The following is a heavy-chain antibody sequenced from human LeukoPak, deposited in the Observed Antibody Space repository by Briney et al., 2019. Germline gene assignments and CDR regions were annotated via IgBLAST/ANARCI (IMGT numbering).Heavy chain of an antibody. V-gene: IGHV3-15*01. D-gene: IGHD1-26*01. J-gene: IGHJ3*02. CDR2: IRSATAGGTA. CDR1: GFTSSKTF. Sequence: GGSLRLSCAAYGFTSSKTFMSWVRQAPGRGLEWVARIRSATAGGTAEYAEPVEGRFVVSRDDSKSKLYLQLNSLKIEDTAIYYCTSGSYYGTGSFDIWGQGVMVTVSS. CDR3: TSGSYYGTGSFDI.